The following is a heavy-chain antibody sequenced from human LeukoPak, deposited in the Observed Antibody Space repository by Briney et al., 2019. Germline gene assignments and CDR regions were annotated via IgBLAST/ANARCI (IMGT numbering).Heavy chain of an antibody. J-gene: IGHJ4*02. CDR3: ARDLGTTGTTY. D-gene: IGHD1-1*01. CDR2: ISFDASDT. CDR1: GFTFSSYG. V-gene: IGHV3-30*03. Sequence: GGSLRLSCATSGFTFSSYGMHWVRQAPGVGLEWVAVISFDASDTYYADSVKGRFTISRDNSKNTLYLQMNSLRAEDTAVYYCARDLGTTGTTYWGQGTLVTVSS.